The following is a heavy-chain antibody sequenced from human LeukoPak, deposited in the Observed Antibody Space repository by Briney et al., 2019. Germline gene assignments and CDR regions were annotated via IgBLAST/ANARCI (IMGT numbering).Heavy chain of an antibody. Sequence: PSETLSLTCTVSGGSISSYYWSWIRQPPGKGLEWIGYIYYSGSTYYNPSLKSRVTISVDTSKNQFSLKLSSVTAADTAVYYCARGKRYCSSTSCSLNWFDPWGQGTLVTVSS. CDR2: IYYSGST. J-gene: IGHJ5*02. V-gene: IGHV4-59*12. CDR1: GGSISSYY. CDR3: ARGKRYCSSTSCSLNWFDP. D-gene: IGHD2-2*01.